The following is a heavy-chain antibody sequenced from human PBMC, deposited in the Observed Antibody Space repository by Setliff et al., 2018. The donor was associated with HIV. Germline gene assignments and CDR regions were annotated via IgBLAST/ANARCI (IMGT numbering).Heavy chain of an antibody. CDR3: ARVGSYWSTFDY. D-gene: IGHD1-26*01. J-gene: IGHJ4*02. V-gene: IGHV3-11*01. Sequence: PGGSLRLSCTASSSTLRDHYITWIRQAPGKGLEWVSYINVDGSATFYADSVKGRFTISLDTSVSTAYLQINSLKTEDTAMYYCARVGSYWSTFDYWGQGALVTVSS. CDR2: INVDGSAT. CDR1: SSTLRDHY.